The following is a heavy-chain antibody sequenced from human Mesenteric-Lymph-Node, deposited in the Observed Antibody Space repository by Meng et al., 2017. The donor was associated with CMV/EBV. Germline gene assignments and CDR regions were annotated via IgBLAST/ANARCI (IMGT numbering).Heavy chain of an antibody. Sequence: SETLSLTCAISGDSVSSNSAAWNWIRQSPSRGLEWLGRTYYRSKWYNDYAVSVKSRITINPDTSKNQFSLQLNSVTPEDTAVYYCARAKAYYDFLEWSYYYYYGMDVWGQGTTVTVSS. CDR3: ARAKAYYDFLEWSYYYYYGMDV. D-gene: IGHD3-3*01. J-gene: IGHJ6*02. CDR1: GDSVSSNSAA. V-gene: IGHV6-1*01. CDR2: TYYRSKWYN.